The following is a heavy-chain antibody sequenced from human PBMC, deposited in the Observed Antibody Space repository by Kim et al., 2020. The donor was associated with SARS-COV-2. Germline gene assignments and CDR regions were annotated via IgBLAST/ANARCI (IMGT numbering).Heavy chain of an antibody. V-gene: IGHV3-48*03. CDR3: ARDHSGRLRLGELSLQGAFDI. J-gene: IGHJ3*02. Sequence: GGSLRLSCAASGFTFSSYEMNWVRQAPGKGLEWVSYISSSGSTIYYADSVKGRFTISRDNAKNSLYLQTNSLRAEDTAVYYCARDHSGRLRLGELSLQGAFDIWGQGTMVTVSS. CDR1: GFTFSSYE. CDR2: ISSSGSTI. D-gene: IGHD3-16*01.